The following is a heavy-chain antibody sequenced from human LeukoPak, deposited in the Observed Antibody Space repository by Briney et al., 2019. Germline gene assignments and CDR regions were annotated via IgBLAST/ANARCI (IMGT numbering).Heavy chain of an antibody. V-gene: IGHV3-33*01. CDR3: ARGAYCGGNCYWYFDL. J-gene: IGHJ2*01. D-gene: IGHD2-21*02. CDR1: GFTFSNYF. CDR2: ICYDGSNQ. Sequence: GGSLRLSCAASGFTFSNYFIHWVRQAPGKGLEWVAVICYDGSNQYCADSVKGRFTISSDNSKNTLYLQMNSLRAEDTAVYYCARGAYCGGNCYWYFDLWGRGTLVTVSS.